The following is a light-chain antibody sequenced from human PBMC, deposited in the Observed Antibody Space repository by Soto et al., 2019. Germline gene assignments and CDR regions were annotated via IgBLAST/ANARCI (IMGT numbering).Light chain of an antibody. V-gene: IGKV3-20*01. J-gene: IGKJ2*01. Sequence: EIVLTQSPGTLSLSPGERATLSCRASQSVGSSLVWYQQKPGQAPRLLISGASTRATGISDRFSGSGSGIDFTLTISRLEPEDFAVYYCHQYNNSPFTFGQGTKLEIK. CDR2: GAS. CDR1: QSVGSS. CDR3: HQYNNSPFT.